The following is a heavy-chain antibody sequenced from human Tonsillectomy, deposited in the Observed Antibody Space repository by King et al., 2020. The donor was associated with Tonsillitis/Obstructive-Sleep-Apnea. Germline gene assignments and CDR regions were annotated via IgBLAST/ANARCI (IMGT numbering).Heavy chain of an antibody. CDR3: ATRNDFWSGPYYMDV. D-gene: IGHD3-3*01. CDR2: ISYSGTT. J-gene: IGHJ6*03. Sequence: QLQESGPGLVKPSETLSLTCSVSAGSITTYFWSWIRQPPGKGLEWIGYISYSGTTNYNPSLKSRVTISVDPSKNQFSLKLSSVTAADTAVYYCATRNDFWSGPYYMDVWGKGTTVTVSS. V-gene: IGHV4-59*01. CDR1: AGSITTYF.